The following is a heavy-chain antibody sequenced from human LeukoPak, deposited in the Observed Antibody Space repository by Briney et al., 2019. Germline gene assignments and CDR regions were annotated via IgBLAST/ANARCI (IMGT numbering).Heavy chain of an antibody. V-gene: IGHV3-53*01. D-gene: IGHD3-10*01. J-gene: IGHJ6*02. CDR3: ATGVTRGLYYYGSGSYPNYYYGMDV. Sequence: QTGGSLRLSCIASGFNVSRNYMSWVRQAPGKGLEWVSFIYSSGRTYYTDSVKGRFTISRDNSKNTLYLQMNSLRAEDTAVYYCATGVTRGLYYYGSGSYPNYYYGMDVWGQGTTVTVSS. CDR1: GFNVSRNY. CDR2: IYSSGRT.